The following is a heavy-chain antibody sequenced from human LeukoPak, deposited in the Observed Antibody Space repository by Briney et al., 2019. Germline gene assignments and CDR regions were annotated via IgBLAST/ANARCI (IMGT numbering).Heavy chain of an antibody. Sequence: SLKVSCKASGGTFSSFAISWVRQAPGQGLEWMGGIIPIFGTANYAQKFQGRVTITADESTSTAYMELSSLRSEDTAVYYCAGDPREVAFDIWGQGTMVTVSS. V-gene: IGHV1-69*01. J-gene: IGHJ3*02. CDR1: GGTFSSFA. CDR2: IIPIFGTA. CDR3: AGDPREVAFDI.